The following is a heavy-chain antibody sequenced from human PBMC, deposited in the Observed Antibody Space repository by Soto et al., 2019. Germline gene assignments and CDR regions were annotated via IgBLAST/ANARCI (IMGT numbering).Heavy chain of an antibody. Sequence: QVRLVESGGGVVQPGRSLRLSCAASGFTFSSYGMHWVRQAPGKGLEWVAVIWYDGSNKYYADSVKGRFTISRDNSKNTLYLQMNSLRAEDTAVYYCARDLDYGGNLLQHWGQGTLVTVSS. V-gene: IGHV3-33*01. J-gene: IGHJ1*01. D-gene: IGHD4-17*01. CDR3: ARDLDYGGNLLQH. CDR2: IWYDGSNK. CDR1: GFTFSSYG.